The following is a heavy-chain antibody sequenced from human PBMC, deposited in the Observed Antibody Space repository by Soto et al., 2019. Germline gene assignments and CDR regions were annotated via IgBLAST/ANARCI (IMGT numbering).Heavy chain of an antibody. V-gene: IGHV3-23*01. Sequence: GGSLRLSCAASGFSFSSYAMTWVRQAPGKGLEWVSAIDSDASTYYADSVKGRFTISRDKSKGTLYLQISSRRAEDTAVYYCAKERIPAAIINYYYGMDVWGQGTTVTVSS. CDR1: GFSFSSYA. CDR2: IDSDAST. CDR3: AKERIPAAIINYYYGMDV. J-gene: IGHJ6*02. D-gene: IGHD2-2*01.